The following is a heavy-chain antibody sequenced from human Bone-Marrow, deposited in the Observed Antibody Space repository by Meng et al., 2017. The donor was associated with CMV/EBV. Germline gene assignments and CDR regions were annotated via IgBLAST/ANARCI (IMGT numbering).Heavy chain of an antibody. CDR2: ISSSINYI. J-gene: IGHJ6*02. D-gene: IGHD5-12*01. Sequence: GESLKISCAASGFTFSTYCMSWVRQAPGKGLEWVSFISSSINYIYYADSVKGRFTISRDNAKNSLYLQMNSLRAGDTAVYYCARCREWLRPHPDAMDVWGQGTTVTVSS. CDR1: GFTFSTYC. V-gene: IGHV3-21*01. CDR3: ARCREWLRPHPDAMDV.